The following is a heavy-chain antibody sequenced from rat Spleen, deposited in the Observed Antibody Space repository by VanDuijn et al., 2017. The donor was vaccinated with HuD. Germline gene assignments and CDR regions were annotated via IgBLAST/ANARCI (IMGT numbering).Heavy chain of an antibody. Sequence: EVQLAESGGGLVQPGRSLKLSCAASGFTFSDYYMAWVRQAPKKGLEWVASISYEGSTTYYGDSVKGRFTISRDNAKSTLYLQMDSLRSEDTATYYGATAHTGGYYVMDAWGQGASVTVSS. V-gene: IGHV5-22*01. CDR1: GFTFSDYY. J-gene: IGHJ4*01. CDR2: ISYEGSTT. CDR3: ATAHTGGYYVMDA. D-gene: IGHD4-1*01.